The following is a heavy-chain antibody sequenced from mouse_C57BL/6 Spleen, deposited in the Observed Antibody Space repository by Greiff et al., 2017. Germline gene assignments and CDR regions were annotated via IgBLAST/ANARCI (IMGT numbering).Heavy chain of an antibody. CDR2: IYPGSGST. V-gene: IGHV1-55*01. Sequence: QVQLKQPGAELVKPGASVKMSCKASGYTFTSYWITWVKQRPGQGLEWIGDIYPGSGSTNYNEKFKSKATLTVDTSSSTAYMQLSSLTSEDSAVYYCARGTNPYYYAMDYWGQGTSVTVSS. CDR3: ARGTNPYYYAMDY. J-gene: IGHJ4*01. CDR1: GYTFTSYW. D-gene: IGHD2-14*01.